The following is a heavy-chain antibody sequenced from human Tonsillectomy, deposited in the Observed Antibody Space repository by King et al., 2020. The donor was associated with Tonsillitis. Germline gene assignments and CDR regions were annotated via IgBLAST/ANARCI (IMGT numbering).Heavy chain of an antibody. V-gene: IGHV3-9*01. J-gene: IGHJ4*02. Sequence: QLVESGGGLVQPGRYLRLSCEASGFTFDDYAMHWVRQATGKGMEWVSGISWNSGSIGYADSVKGRFKITRDSAKNSLYLQKNSLRAEDTALFYSAKDQTVHVSLAILDYLGQGALATVSS. D-gene: IGHD3-16*02. CDR3: AKDQTVHVSLAILDY. CDR1: GFTFDDYA. CDR2: ISWNSGSI.